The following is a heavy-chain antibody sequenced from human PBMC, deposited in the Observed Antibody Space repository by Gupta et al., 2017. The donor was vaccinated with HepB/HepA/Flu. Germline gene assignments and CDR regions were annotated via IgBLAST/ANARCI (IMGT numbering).Heavy chain of an antibody. J-gene: IGHJ4*02. D-gene: IGHD3-16*01. Sequence: QVQLVESGTEVGKPGASMRLSCEASGYTFSTYYLHWMRQAPGQGLEWLGRIHPDRGAHTNCAQKFQGRLTMTRDTSTNTVVMQLTGLTSYDTAVYYCARELAGGYFDAGGQGILVTVSS. V-gene: IGHV1-46*01. CDR1: GYTFSTYY. CDR3: ARELAGGYFDA. CDR2: IHPDRGAHT.